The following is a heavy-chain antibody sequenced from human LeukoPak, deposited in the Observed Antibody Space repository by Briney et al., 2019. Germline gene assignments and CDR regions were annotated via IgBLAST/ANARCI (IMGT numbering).Heavy chain of an antibody. V-gene: IGHV1-3*01. CDR1: GYTFTSYA. Sequence: GASVTVSCTASGYTFTSYAMHWVRQAPGQRLEWMGWINAGNGNTKYSQKFQGRVTITRDTSASTAYTELSSLRSEDTAVYYCARDLSGTLNYGMDVWGQGTTVTVSS. CDR2: INAGNGNT. D-gene: IGHD6-13*01. J-gene: IGHJ6*02. CDR3: ARDLSGTLNYGMDV.